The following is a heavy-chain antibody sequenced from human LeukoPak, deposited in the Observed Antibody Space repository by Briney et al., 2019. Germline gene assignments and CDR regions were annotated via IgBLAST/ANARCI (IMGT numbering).Heavy chain of an antibody. J-gene: IGHJ4*02. D-gene: IGHD6-19*01. V-gene: IGHV3-7*01. Sequence: GGSLRLSCAASGFTFSSYWMSWVRQAPGKGLEWVANIKQDGSEKYYVDSVKGRFTISRDNAKNSLYLQMNSLRAEDTAVYYCARDRVGRGWYTRHLLDYWGQGTLVTVSS. CDR3: ARDRVGRGWYTRHLLDY. CDR2: IKQDGSEK. CDR1: GFTFSSYW.